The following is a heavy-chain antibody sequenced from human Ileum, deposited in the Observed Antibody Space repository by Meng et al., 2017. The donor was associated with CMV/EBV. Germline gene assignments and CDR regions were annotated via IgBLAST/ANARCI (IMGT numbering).Heavy chain of an antibody. Sequence: QVQLQESGPRLVKPSQTLSLTCAVSGDSIRTDNYYWSWVRQPPGKGLEWIGYISYSGNAYYNPSLKSRVALSVDTSKNQFSLELNSVTAADTTVYFCAREVIAPRDTDAFDIWGQGTMVTVSS. CDR1: GDSIRTDNYY. CDR2: ISYSGNA. CDR3: AREVIAPRDTDAFDI. V-gene: IGHV4-30-4*08. J-gene: IGHJ3*02. D-gene: IGHD5-24*01.